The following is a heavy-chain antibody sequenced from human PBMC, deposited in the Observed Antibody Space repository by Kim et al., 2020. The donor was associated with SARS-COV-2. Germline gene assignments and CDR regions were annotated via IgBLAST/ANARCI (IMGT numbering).Heavy chain of an antibody. CDR2: ISSSGTSI. CDR3: ARGYCDTTSCYNMDV. D-gene: IGHD2-2*02. Sequence: GGSLRLSCEGFGFTFSSYSMNWVRQAPGKGLEWVASISSSGTSIFVAESMKSRFSISRDNARNSVFLQMIFPRGKDTAVYYCARGYCDTTSCYNMDVWGQGTTVTVSS. CDR1: GFTFSSYS. J-gene: IGHJ6*02. V-gene: IGHV3-21*01.